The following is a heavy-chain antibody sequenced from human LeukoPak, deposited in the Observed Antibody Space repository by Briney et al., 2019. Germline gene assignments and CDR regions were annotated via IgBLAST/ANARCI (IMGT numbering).Heavy chain of an antibody. V-gene: IGHV3-7*01. J-gene: IGHJ1*01. CDR3: ATYSTRNAREFQS. Sequence: GGSLRLSCAAPGFTFSSYGMHWVRQAPGKGLEWVANIKTGASEKSYADSVKGRFTISRDNAKMSLYLQMNSLRVEDTAVYYCATYSTRNAREFQSWGQGTLVTVSS. CDR1: GFTFSSYG. D-gene: IGHD4-11*01. CDR2: IKTGASEK.